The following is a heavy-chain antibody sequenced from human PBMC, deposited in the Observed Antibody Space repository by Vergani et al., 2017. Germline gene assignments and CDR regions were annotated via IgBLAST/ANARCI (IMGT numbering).Heavy chain of an antibody. CDR3: ARVSRYGXSTSCYVGTDWFDP. Sequence: QVQLVQSGAEVKKPGASGKVSCKASGYTFTSYYMHWVRQAPEQGLEWMGIINPSGGSTSYAQKFQGRVTMTRDTSTSTVYMELSSLRSEDSAVYYCARVSRYGXSTSCYVGTDWFDPWGQGTLVTVSS. V-gene: IGHV1-46*01. J-gene: IGHJ5*02. CDR2: INPSGGST. CDR1: GYTFTSYY. D-gene: IGHD2-2*01.